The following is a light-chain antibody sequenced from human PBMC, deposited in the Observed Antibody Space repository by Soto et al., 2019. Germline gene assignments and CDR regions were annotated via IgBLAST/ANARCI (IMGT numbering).Light chain of an antibody. Sequence: IQLTQSPSSLSASIGDRVTITCRASQGISNYLAWYQQKPGKAPKLLIYGAFTLQSGVPSRFNGSGSGTDFTLTISSLQPEDLATYYCQQYNNWPRATFGGGTKVEIK. J-gene: IGKJ4*01. CDR3: QQYNNWPRAT. CDR1: QGISNY. V-gene: IGKV1-9*01. CDR2: GAF.